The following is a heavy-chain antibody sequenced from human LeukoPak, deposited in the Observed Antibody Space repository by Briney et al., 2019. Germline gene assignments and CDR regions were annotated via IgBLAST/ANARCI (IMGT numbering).Heavy chain of an antibody. D-gene: IGHD1-26*01. CDR3: SRERELPNDAFDI. CDR2: INSDGSRT. J-gene: IGHJ3*02. CDR1: GFTFSRFW. Sequence: GGSLRLSCAASGFTFSRFWMNWVRQAPGKGLVWVSRINSDGSRTSYADSVKGRFTISRDNAKNTLYLQMNSLRAEDTAVYYCSRERELPNDAFDIWGQGTMVTVSS. V-gene: IGHV3-74*01.